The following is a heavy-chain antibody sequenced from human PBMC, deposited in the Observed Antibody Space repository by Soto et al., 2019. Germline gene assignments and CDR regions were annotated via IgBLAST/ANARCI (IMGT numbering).Heavy chain of an antibody. CDR3: ATYSYTYLNWLDP. D-gene: IGHD5-18*01. Sequence: QVQLQESGPGLVKPSETLSLTCTVSGASIKSYYWAWIRQPAGKGLEWIGRVFASGTTNYNPSLRSRITVSVATSRNRFSLEMRPMTAADTAMYYCATYSYTYLNWLDPWAQGILVTVSS. CDR1: GASIKSYY. J-gene: IGHJ5*02. V-gene: IGHV4-4*07. CDR2: VFASGTT.